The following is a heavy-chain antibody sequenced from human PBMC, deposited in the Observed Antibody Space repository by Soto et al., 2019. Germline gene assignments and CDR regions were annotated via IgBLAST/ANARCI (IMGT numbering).Heavy chain of an antibody. CDR3: AKGGPDAFSSGGRCYFNA. CDR1: GFTFDDYA. Sequence: EVQLVDSGGGLVQPGRSLRLSCAASGFTFDDYAMHWVRRVPGKGLEWVSSICLNGKITGFADSVKGRFTISKDNAKKSLYLQMNSLRREDTALYYCAKGGPDAFSSGGRCYFNAWGQGTLVTVS. D-gene: IGHD2-15*01. CDR2: ICLNGKIT. V-gene: IGHV3-9*01. J-gene: IGHJ5*02.